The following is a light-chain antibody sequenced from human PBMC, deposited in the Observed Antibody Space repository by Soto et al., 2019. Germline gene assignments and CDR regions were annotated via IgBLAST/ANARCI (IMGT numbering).Light chain of an antibody. CDR1: QSISSR. V-gene: IGKV1-5*03. J-gene: IGKJ1*01. CDR2: KAS. Sequence: DIPMTQSPSTLSASVGDRVTITCRASQSISSRLAWYQQKPGKAPKLLIYKASSLESGVPSRFSGSGSGTEFTLTISSLQPDDFATYYCQQYNSYRRTFGQGTKVEIK. CDR3: QQYNSYRRT.